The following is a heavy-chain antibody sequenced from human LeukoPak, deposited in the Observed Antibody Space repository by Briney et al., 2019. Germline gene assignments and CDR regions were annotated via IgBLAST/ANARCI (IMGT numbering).Heavy chain of an antibody. CDR1: GGSISSSSYY. CDR3: ARQGIGEDDFDY. Sequence: SETLSPTCTVSGGSISSSSYYWGWIRQPPGKGLEWIGSIYYSGSTYYNPSLKSRVTISVDTSKNQFSLKLSSVTAADTAVYYCARQGIGEDDFDYWGQGTLVTVSS. J-gene: IGHJ4*02. CDR2: IYYSGST. V-gene: IGHV4-39*01. D-gene: IGHD3-10*01.